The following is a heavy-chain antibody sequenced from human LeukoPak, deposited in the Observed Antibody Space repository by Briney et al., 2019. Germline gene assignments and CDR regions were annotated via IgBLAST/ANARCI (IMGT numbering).Heavy chain of an antibody. D-gene: IGHD4-17*01. CDR2: IRYDGNNT. V-gene: IGHV3-30*02. CDR1: GYSFSYFG. CDR3: ANPSGLPGVDY. J-gene: IGHJ4*02. Sequence: GGSLRLFCAASGYSFSYFGMNWVRQAPGKGLEWVAFIRYDGNNTYYADSVKGRFTISRENSKNTLYLQMNSLRSEDTAVYYCANPSGLPGVDYWGQGTLVTVSS.